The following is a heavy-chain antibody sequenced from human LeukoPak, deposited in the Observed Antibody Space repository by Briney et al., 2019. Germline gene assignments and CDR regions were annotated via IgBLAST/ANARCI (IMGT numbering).Heavy chain of an antibody. Sequence: GGSLRLSCAISGFTFTSYWMTWVRQAPGKGLEWVASISQDGTEKYYVDSVKGRSTISRDNAKNSLFLQMNSLRAEDTAVYYCAQGGNTAVAWGQGTLVTVSS. CDR3: AQGGNTAVA. V-gene: IGHV3-7*01. CDR1: GFTFTSYW. D-gene: IGHD6-19*01. J-gene: IGHJ5*02. CDR2: ISQDGTEK.